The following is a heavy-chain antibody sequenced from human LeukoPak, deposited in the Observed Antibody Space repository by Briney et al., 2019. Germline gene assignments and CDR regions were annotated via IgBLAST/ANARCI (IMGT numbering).Heavy chain of an antibody. D-gene: IGHD3-16*02. Sequence: GGSLRLSCAASGFTFSSYEMNWVRQAPGKGLEWVSYISSSGSTIYYADSVRGRFTISRDNAKNSLYLQMNSLRAEDTAVYYCASRPGYMSYWGQGTLVTVSS. CDR3: ASRPGYMSY. CDR2: ISSSGSTI. V-gene: IGHV3-48*03. CDR1: GFTFSSYE. J-gene: IGHJ4*02.